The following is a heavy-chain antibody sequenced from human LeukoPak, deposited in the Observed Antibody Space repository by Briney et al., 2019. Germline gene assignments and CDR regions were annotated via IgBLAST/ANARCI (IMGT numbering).Heavy chain of an antibody. CDR3: ARVEAAAGTGGYYYGMDV. J-gene: IGHJ6*02. V-gene: IGHV7-4-1*02. CDR2: INTNTGNP. D-gene: IGHD6-13*01. CDR1: GYTFTSYA. Sequence: ASVKVSCKASGYTFTSYAMNWVRQAPGQGLGWMGWINTNTGNPTYAQGFTGRFVFSLDTSVSTAYLQISSLKAEDTAVYYCARVEAAAGTGGYYYGMDVWGQGTTVTVSS.